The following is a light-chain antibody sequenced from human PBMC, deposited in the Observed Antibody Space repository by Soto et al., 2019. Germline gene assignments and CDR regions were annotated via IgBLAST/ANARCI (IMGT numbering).Light chain of an antibody. CDR3: SSYTSSSTPV. V-gene: IGLV2-14*03. J-gene: IGLJ2*01. Sequence: QSALTQPASVSGFPGQSITISCTGTSSDIGGYNYVSWYQQHPGKAPKLMIYDVSNRPSGVSSRFSGSKSGNTASLTISGLQAEDEADYYCSSYTSSSTPVFGGGTKLTVL. CDR1: SSDIGGYNY. CDR2: DVS.